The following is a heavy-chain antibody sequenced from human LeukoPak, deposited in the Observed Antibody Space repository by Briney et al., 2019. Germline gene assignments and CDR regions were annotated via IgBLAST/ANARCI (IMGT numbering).Heavy chain of an antibody. V-gene: IGHV1-18*01. Sequence: ASVKVSCKASGYTFTSYGISWVRQAPGQGLEWMGWISAYNGNTNYAQKLQGRVTMTTDTSTSTAYTELRSLRSDDTAVYYCASSYGDYSTGSYYYYYGMDVWGQGTTVTVSS. CDR2: ISAYNGNT. CDR1: GYTFTSYG. CDR3: ASSYGDYSTGSYYYYYGMDV. J-gene: IGHJ6*02. D-gene: IGHD4-17*01.